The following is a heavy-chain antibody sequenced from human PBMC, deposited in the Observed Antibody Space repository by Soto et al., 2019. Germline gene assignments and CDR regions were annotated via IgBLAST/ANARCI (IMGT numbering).Heavy chain of an antibody. D-gene: IGHD3-9*01. CDR2: INAGNGNT. Sequence: SVKVSCKASGYTFTGYAMHWVRQAPGQRLEWMGWINAGNGNTKYSQKFQGRVTITRDTSASTAYMELSSLRSEDTAVYYCARVPDPYDILTGYVWGQGTLVTVSS. CDR3: ARVPDPYDILTGYV. V-gene: IGHV1-3*01. CDR1: GYTFTGYA. J-gene: IGHJ4*02.